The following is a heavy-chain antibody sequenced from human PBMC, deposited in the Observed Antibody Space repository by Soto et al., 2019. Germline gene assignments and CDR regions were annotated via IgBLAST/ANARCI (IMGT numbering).Heavy chain of an antibody. CDR3: ARDMEWLRWGGDYFDY. V-gene: IGHV3-7*01. CDR1: GFTFSSYW. D-gene: IGHD5-12*01. J-gene: IGHJ4*01. CDR2: IKQDGSEK. Sequence: EVQLVESGGGLVQPGGSLRLSCAASGFTFSSYWMSWVRQAPGKGLEWVANIKQDGSEKYYVDSVKGRFTISRDNAKNSLYLQMNSLRAEDTAVYYCARDMEWLRWGGDYFDYWGQEPWSPSPQ.